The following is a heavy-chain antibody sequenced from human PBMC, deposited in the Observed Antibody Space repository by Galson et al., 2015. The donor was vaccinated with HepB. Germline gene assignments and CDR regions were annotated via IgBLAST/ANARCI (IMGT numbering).Heavy chain of an antibody. J-gene: IGHJ4*02. CDR2: IYPGDSQT. CDR3: ARNYYDSSGYYAATGFDY. V-gene: IGHV5-51*03. CDR1: GYSFTSYW. Sequence: QSGAEVKKPGESLRISCKGSGYSFTSYWIAWVRQMPGKGLEWMGIIYPGDSQTTYSPSFQGQVTISADKSISTAYLQWSSLKASDTAMYYCARNYYDSSGYYAATGFDYWGQGTLVTVSS. D-gene: IGHD3-22*01.